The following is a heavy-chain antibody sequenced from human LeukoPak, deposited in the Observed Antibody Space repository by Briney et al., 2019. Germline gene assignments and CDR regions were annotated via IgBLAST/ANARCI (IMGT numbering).Heavy chain of an antibody. J-gene: IGHJ4*02. CDR1: GFTFSNDN. V-gene: IGHV3-21*01. D-gene: IGHD6-13*01. CDR3: ATAGGYSSSWHPGAFDY. CDR2: ISSSRSYI. Sequence: PGGALRLSCAASGFTFSNDNMNWVRQAPGKGLEWGSSISSSRSYIYYADSVKGRFTISRDNAKNSLYLQMNSLRAEDTAVYYCATAGGYSSSWHPGAFDYWCQGTLVTVSS.